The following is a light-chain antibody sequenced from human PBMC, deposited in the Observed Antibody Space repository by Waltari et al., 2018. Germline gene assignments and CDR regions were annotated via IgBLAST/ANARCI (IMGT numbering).Light chain of an antibody. Sequence: DIVMTQSPDSLAVSLGERVTINCKSSQSLLYNSNNKNYLAWYQQKPGQAPKLLIYWASTRESGIPNRVRGSGSGTDFTLTISGLQAEDVAVYHCQQYYSFPYSFGQGTKVEIK. CDR1: QSLLYNSNNKNY. J-gene: IGKJ2*03. CDR2: WAS. V-gene: IGKV4-1*01. CDR3: QQYYSFPYS.